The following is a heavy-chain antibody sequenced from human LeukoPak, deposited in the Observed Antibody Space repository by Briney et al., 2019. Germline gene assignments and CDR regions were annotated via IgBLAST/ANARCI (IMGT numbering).Heavy chain of an antibody. J-gene: IGHJ4*02. V-gene: IGHV3-48*02. CDR2: ISSSSSAI. CDR3: AQKGGTDH. D-gene: IGHD2-15*01. Sequence: GGSLRLSCAASGFTFSRFGMNWVRQAPGKGLEWISYISSSSSAIYYADSVKGRFAISRDNAKNSLYLQMSSLRDEDTAVYYCAQKGGTDHWGQGTLVTVSS. CDR1: GFTFSRFG.